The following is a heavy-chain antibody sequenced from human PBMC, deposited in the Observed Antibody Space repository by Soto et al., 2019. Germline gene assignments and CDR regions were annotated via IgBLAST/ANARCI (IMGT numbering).Heavy chain of an antibody. J-gene: IGHJ4*02. CDR1: GFTVSTNY. Sequence: EVQLVESGGGLVQSGGSLRLSCAASGFTVSTNYMNWVRQAPGKGLEWVSAIHSGGTTYYTDSVEGRFTISRHSSKNTLYLQMNSLRAEDTAVYYCARGGVPDYWGQGTLVTVSS. CDR2: IHSGGTT. D-gene: IGHD6-6*01. V-gene: IGHV3-53*04. CDR3: ARGGVPDY.